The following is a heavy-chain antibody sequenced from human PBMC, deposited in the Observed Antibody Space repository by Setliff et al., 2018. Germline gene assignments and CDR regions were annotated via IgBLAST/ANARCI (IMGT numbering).Heavy chain of an antibody. CDR1: GYTFTSYD. CDR2: MNPNSGNT. CDR3: AKSPGSGTYWDDYYYGMDV. D-gene: IGHD1-26*01. J-gene: IGHJ6*02. Sequence: GASVKVSCKASGYTFTSYDINWVRQATGQGLEWMGWMNPNSGNTGYAQKFQGRVTMTRNTSISTAYMELSSLRSEDTAVYYCAKSPGSGTYWDDYYYGMDVWGQGTTVTVSS. V-gene: IGHV1-8*02.